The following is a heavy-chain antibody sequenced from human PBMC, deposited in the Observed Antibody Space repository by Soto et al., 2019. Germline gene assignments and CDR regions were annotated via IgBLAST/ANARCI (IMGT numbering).Heavy chain of an antibody. J-gene: IGHJ4*02. CDR1: GGTFSSYT. CDR3: ARDGEWEQGEGDY. V-gene: IGHV1-69*08. CDR2: IIPILGIA. Sequence: QVQLVQSGAEVKKPGSSVKVSCKASGGTFSSYTISWVRQAPGQGLEWMGRIIPILGIANYAQKFQGRVTXTXDXXTSTAYMELSSLRSEDTAVYYCARDGEWEQGEGDYWGQGTLVTVSS. D-gene: IGHD1-26*01.